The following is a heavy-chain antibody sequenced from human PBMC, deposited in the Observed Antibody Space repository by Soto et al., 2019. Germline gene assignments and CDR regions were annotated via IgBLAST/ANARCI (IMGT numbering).Heavy chain of an antibody. V-gene: IGHV1-69*02. J-gene: IGHJ4*02. CDR2: INPILSMS. Sequence: QVQLVQSGADVQRPGSSVMVSCKASGDTFNFYSINWVRQAPGLGLQWMGRINPILSMSNYAPRFQGRVTMTADKSTSTAYMELSSLRSEDTAMYYCATSYGSGYRAFDSWGQGALVTVSS. CDR3: ATSYGSGYRAFDS. D-gene: IGHD3-10*01. CDR1: GDTFNFYS.